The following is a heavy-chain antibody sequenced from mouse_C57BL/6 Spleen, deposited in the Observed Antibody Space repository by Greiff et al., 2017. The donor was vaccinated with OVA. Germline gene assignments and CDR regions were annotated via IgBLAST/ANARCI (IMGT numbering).Heavy chain of an antibody. D-gene: IGHD1-1*01. CDR1: GFTFSDYG. CDR3: ANYYGSSYGAY. Sequence: EVQLVESGGGLVKPGGSLKLSCAASGFTFSDYGMHWVRQAPEKGLEWVAYISSGSSTIYYADTVKGRFTISRDNAKNTLFLQMTSLRSEDTAMYDCANYYGSSYGAYWGQGTLVTVSA. CDR2: ISSGSSTI. V-gene: IGHV5-17*01. J-gene: IGHJ3*01.